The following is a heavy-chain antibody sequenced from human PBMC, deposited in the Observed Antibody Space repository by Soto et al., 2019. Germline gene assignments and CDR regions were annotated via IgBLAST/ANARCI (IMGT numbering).Heavy chain of an antibody. V-gene: IGHV5-51*01. D-gene: IGHD6-6*01. CDR3: ATYSSSGCLGIGV. CDR1: GYSFTSYW. J-gene: IGHJ6*02. CDR2: IYPGDSDA. Sequence: GEPLKISCKGSGYSFTSYWIGWVRQMPGKGLEWMGIIYPGDSDARYSPSFQGQVTISADKSISTAYLQWSSLKASDTAMYYCATYSSSGCLGIGVQGQRTKVTAS.